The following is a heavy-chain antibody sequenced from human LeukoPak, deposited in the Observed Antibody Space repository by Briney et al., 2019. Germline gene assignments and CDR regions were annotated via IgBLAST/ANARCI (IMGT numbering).Heavy chain of an antibody. CDR2: IYYSGST. CDR1: GGSISSYY. J-gene: IGHJ4*02. Sequence: SETLSLTCTLSGGSISSYYWSWIRQPPGKGLEWIGYIYYSGSTNYNPSLKSRVTISVDTSKNQFSLKLSSVTAADTAVYYCARDLYGSGSYLGYWGQGTLVTVSS. CDR3: ARDLYGSGSYLGY. V-gene: IGHV4-59*01. D-gene: IGHD3-10*01.